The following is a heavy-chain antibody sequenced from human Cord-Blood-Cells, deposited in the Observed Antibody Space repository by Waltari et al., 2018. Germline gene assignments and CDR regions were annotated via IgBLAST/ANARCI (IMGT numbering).Heavy chain of an antibody. D-gene: IGHD2-2*01. J-gene: IGHJ4*02. Sequence: QVQLVQSGAEVKKPGASVKVSCKASGYTFTGYYMHWVRQAPGQGLGWMGWINPNSGGTNYAQKFQGRVTMTRDTSISTAYMELSRLRSDDTAVYYCARGDIVVVPADYFDYWGQGTLVTVSS. CDR1: GYTFTGYY. CDR2: INPNSGGT. CDR3: ARGDIVVVPADYFDY. V-gene: IGHV1-2*02.